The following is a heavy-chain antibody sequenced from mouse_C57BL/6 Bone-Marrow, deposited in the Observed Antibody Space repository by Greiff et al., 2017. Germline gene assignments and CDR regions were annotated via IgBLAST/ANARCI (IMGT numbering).Heavy chain of an antibody. CDR2: IDPSDSET. CDR3: AREYYGSSSWYFDV. D-gene: IGHD1-1*01. Sequence: QVQLQQPGAELVRPGSSVKLSCKASGYTFTSYWMHWVKQRPIQGLEWIGNIDPSDSETHYNQKFKDKATLTVDKSSSTAYMQLRSLTSADSAVYYCAREYYGSSSWYFDVWGTGTTVTVSS. J-gene: IGHJ1*03. V-gene: IGHV1-52*01. CDR1: GYTFTSYW.